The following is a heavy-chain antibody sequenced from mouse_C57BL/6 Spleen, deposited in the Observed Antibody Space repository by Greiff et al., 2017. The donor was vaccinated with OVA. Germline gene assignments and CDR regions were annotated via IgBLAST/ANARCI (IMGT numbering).Heavy chain of an antibody. Sequence: EVQGVESGGGLVKPGGSLKLSCAASGFTFSSYAMSWVRQTPEQRLEWVATISDGGSYTYYPDNVKGRFTISRDNAKNNLYLQMSHLKSEDTAMYYCARDRGDGYLAYWGQGTLVTVSA. D-gene: IGHD2-3*01. CDR1: GFTFSSYA. CDR2: ISDGGSYT. J-gene: IGHJ3*01. V-gene: IGHV5-4*01. CDR3: ARDRGDGYLAY.